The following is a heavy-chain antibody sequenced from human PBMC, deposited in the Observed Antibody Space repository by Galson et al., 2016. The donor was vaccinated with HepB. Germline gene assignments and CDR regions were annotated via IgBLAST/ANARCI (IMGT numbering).Heavy chain of an antibody. CDR2: ISTSSSYI. J-gene: IGHJ4*02. Sequence: SVRLSCEASGFTFSSYSMNWVRQAPGQGLEWVSSISTSSSYIYYADSVKGRFTIARDNAKNSLYLQMNSLRAEDTAVYYCARGDIVGAIFDYWGQGTLVTVSS. V-gene: IGHV3-21*01. D-gene: IGHD1-26*01. CDR3: ARGDIVGAIFDY. CDR1: GFTFSSYS.